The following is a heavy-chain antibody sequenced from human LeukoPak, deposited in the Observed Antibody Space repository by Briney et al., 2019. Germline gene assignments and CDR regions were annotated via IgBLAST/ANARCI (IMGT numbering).Heavy chain of an antibody. CDR2: ISAYNGNT. CDR3: ARDAMRSGGSSPYYNYGMDV. CDR1: GYTFTSYG. J-gene: IGHJ6*02. Sequence: ASVKVSCEASGYTFTSYGISWVRQAPGQGLEWMGWISAYNGNTNYVEKLQGRVTMTRDTSTSTAYMELRSLRSDDTAVYYCARDAMRSGGSSPYYNYGMDVWGQGTTVTVSS. D-gene: IGHD2-15*01. V-gene: IGHV1-18*01.